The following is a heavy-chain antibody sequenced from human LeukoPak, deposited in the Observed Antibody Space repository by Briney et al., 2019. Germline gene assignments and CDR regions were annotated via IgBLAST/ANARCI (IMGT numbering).Heavy chain of an antibody. Sequence: GGSLRLSCAASGFTFRSYWMSWVRQAPGKGLEWVANINQDGSEKYYVDSVRGRFTISRDNAKNSLYLQMNSLRAEDTAVYYCAISSPVATVGYWGQGTLVAVYS. CDR3: AISSPVATVGY. CDR2: INQDGSEK. V-gene: IGHV3-7*01. CDR1: GFTFRSYW. D-gene: IGHD4-23*01. J-gene: IGHJ4*02.